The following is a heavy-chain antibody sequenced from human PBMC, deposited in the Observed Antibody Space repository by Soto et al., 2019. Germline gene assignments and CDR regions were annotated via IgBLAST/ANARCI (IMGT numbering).Heavy chain of an antibody. J-gene: IGHJ4*02. CDR3: ARDSGGFYIDY. CDR1: GFTFSTYW. V-gene: IGHV3-7*04. D-gene: IGHD1-26*01. CDR2: LNPDGSEK. Sequence: EVQLVESGGGLVQPGGSLRLSCAASGFTFSTYWMTWVRQAPGKGLEWVANLNPDGSEKYYVDSLKGRFTISRDNAKTSLYLQRNSLRAEDTAVYYCARDSGGFYIDYWGQGTLVTVSS.